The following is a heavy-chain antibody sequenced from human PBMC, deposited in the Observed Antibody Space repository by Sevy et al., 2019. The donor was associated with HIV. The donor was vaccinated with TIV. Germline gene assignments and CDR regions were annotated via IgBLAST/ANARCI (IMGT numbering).Heavy chain of an antibody. CDR3: AKWRRDIVVVLAARTKRGPHY. D-gene: IGHD2-2*01. CDR2: ISGSGGST. J-gene: IGHJ4*02. CDR1: GFTFSSSA. V-gene: IGHV3-23*01. Sequence: GGSLRLSCAASGFTFSSSAMSWVRQAPGKGLEWVTAISGSGGSTYYADSVKGRFTISRDNSKNTLYLQMNSLRAEDTALYCCAKWRRDIVVVLAARTKRGPHYWGQGTLVTVSS.